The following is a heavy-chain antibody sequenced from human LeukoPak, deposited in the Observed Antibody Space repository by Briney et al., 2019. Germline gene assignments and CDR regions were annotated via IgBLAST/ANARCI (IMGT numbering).Heavy chain of an antibody. D-gene: IGHD6-6*01. CDR3: ARGGHSSSSVYYYYYMDV. CDR1: GGSISSYY. Sequence: SETLSLTCTVSGGSISSYYWSWIRQPPGKGLEWIGYIYYSGSTNYNPSLKSRVTISVDASKNQFSLKLSSVTAADTAVYYCARGGHSSSSVYYYYYMDVWGKGTTVTVSS. J-gene: IGHJ6*03. CDR2: IYYSGST. V-gene: IGHV4-59*01.